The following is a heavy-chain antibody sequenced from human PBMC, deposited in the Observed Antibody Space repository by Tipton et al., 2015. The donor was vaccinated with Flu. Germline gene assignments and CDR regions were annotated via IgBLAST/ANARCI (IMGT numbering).Heavy chain of an antibody. CDR3: ARASGSGTYVIFDY. Sequence: TLSLTCAVYGGSFSAYYWSWIRQPPGKGLEWIGRIYTSGSAIHNPSLKSRVTMSVDTSKNQFSLKLSSVTAADTAVYYCARASGSGTYVIFDYWGQGTLVTVSS. J-gene: IGHJ4*02. V-gene: IGHV4-59*10. CDR2: IYTSGSA. CDR1: GGSFSAYY. D-gene: IGHD3-10*01.